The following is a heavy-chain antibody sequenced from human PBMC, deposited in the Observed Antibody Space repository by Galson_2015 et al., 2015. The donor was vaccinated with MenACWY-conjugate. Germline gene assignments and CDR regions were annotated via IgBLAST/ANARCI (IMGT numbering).Heavy chain of an antibody. J-gene: IGHJ4*02. D-gene: IGHD1-26*01. Sequence: SLRLSCAASGFTFSSYAMHWVRQAPGKGLEYVSAISSNGGSTYYADSVKGRFTISRDNSKNTLYLQMSSLRAEDTAVYYCVKGWELLLHYYFDYWGQGTLVTVSS. CDR1: GFTFSSYA. CDR3: VKGWELLLHYYFDY. CDR2: ISSNGGST. V-gene: IGHV3-64D*09.